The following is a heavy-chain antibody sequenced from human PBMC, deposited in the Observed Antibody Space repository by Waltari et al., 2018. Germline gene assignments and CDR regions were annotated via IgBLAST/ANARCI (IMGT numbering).Heavy chain of an antibody. CDR2: INDSGRT. CDR3: ARVFGYYYYYMDV. D-gene: IGHD3-3*01. CDR1: GGSLSGYH. J-gene: IGHJ6*03. Sequence: QVQLQQWGAGLLKPSETLSLTCDVSGGSLSGYHWTWIRQPPGTGLEWIGEINDSGRTTSNPSLESRVTVSIDTANNQFSLRVRSVTAADTAVYYCARVFGYYYYYMDVWGKGTTVTISS. V-gene: IGHV4-34*02.